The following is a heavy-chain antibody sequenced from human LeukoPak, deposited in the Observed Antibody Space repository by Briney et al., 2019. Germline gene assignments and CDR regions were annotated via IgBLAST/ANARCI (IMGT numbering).Heavy chain of an antibody. CDR2: INVGGSTI. CDR3: ARVFVVRGGDD. J-gene: IGHJ4*02. V-gene: IGHV3-48*03. D-gene: IGHD3-10*01. CDR1: GFIFNKYD. Sequence: GGSLRLSCAASGFIFNKYDMNWVRPAPGKGLEWLSYINVGGSTIYYADSGKGRFIISRDNAKNSLYLQMNSLRAEDTAVYYSARVFVVRGGDDWGQGTVVTV.